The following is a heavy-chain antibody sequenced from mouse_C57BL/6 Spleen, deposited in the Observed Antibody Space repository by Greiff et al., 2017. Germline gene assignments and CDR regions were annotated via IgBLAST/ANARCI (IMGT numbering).Heavy chain of an antibody. D-gene: IGHD2-2*01. Sequence: QVQLQQSGPELVKPGASVKISCKASGYAFSSSWMNWVKQRPGKGLEWIGRIYPGDGDTNYNGKFKGKATLTADKSSSTAYMQLSSLTSEDSAVYFCAEGYGYGLSDYWGQGTTLTVSS. CDR1: GYAFSSSW. J-gene: IGHJ2*01. V-gene: IGHV1-82*01. CDR2: IYPGDGDT. CDR3: AEGYGYGLSDY.